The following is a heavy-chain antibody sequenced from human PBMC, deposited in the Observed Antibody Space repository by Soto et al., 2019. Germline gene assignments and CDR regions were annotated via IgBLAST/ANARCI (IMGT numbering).Heavy chain of an antibody. J-gene: IGHJ6*02. D-gene: IGHD1-20*01. Sequence: QVQLVQSGAEVKKPGASVKVSCKASGYTFTGYYMHWVRQAPGQGLEWMGWINPNSGGTNYAQKFQGWVTMTRDTSISTAYMELSRLSSDDTAVYYCARDERSLTGTGLGYYYGMDVWGQGTTVTVSS. CDR1: GYTFTGYY. CDR3: ARDERSLTGTGLGYYYGMDV. CDR2: INPNSGGT. V-gene: IGHV1-2*04.